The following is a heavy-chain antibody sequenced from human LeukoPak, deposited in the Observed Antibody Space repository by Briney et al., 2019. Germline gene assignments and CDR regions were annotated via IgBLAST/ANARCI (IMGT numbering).Heavy chain of an antibody. V-gene: IGHV4-31*03. CDR2: IYYSGST. Sequence: SQTLSLTCTVSGGSISSGGYYWSWIRRHPGTGLEWIGYIYYSGSTYYNPSLKSRVTISVDTSKNQFSLKLSSVTAADTAVYYCARALPAAGTHNWFDPWGQGTLVTVSS. D-gene: IGHD6-13*01. CDR1: GGSISSGGYY. J-gene: IGHJ5*02. CDR3: ARALPAAGTHNWFDP.